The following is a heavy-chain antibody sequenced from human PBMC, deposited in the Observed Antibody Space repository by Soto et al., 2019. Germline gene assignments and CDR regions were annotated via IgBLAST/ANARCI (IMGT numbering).Heavy chain of an antibody. J-gene: IGHJ4*02. CDR3: ARDSYCSGGTCYHYY. CDR1: GGSISSYY. CDR2: IYISGST. Sequence: QVQLQESGPGLVKPSETLSLTCTVSGGSISSYYWSWIRQPAGKGLEWIGRIYISGSTNYNPSLKSRVTMSVDTSKSQFSLKLSSVTAADTAVYYCARDSYCSGGTCYHYYWGQGTLVTVSS. D-gene: IGHD2-15*01. V-gene: IGHV4-4*07.